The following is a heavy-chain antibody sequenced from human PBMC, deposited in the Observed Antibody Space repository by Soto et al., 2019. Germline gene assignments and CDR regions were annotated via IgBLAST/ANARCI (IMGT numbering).Heavy chain of an antibody. D-gene: IGHD6-6*01. V-gene: IGHV4-4*02. J-gene: IGHJ3*02. Sequence: PXERLCRTGPVSGGSISSSNWWSWVRQAPGKGLEWIGEIYHSGSTNYNPSLKSRVTISVDKSKNQFSLKLSSVTAADTAVYYCARVSGSSSSAWAMDAFDIWGQGTMVTV. CDR2: IYHSGST. CDR1: GGSISSSNW. CDR3: ARVSGSSSSAWAMDAFDI.